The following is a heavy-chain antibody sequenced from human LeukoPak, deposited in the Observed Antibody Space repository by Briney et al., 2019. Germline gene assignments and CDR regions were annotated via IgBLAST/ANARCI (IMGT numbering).Heavy chain of an antibody. CDR3: ARPLYYYGSGSGWFDP. CDR2: INPNSGGT. CDR1: GYTFTGYY. Sequence: ASVKVSCKASGYTFTGYYMHWVRQAPGQGLEWMGWINPNSGGTNYAQKFQGRVTMTRDTSTSTVYMELSSLRSDDTAVYYCARPLYYYGSGSGWFDPWGQGTLVTVSS. V-gene: IGHV1-2*02. J-gene: IGHJ5*02. D-gene: IGHD3-10*01.